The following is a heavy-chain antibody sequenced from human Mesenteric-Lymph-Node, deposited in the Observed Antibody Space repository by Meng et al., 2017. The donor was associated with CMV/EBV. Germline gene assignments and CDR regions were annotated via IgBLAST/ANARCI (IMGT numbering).Heavy chain of an antibody. CDR3: ARYYYGSGSNYGMDV. J-gene: IGHJ6*02. Sequence: SGYNFTSYAMNWVRQAPGQGLEWMGWVNTGTGNPTYDQGFTGRFVFSLDTSVSTAYLQINSLQADDTAVYYCARYYYGSGSNYGMDVWGQGTTVTVSS. CDR2: VNTGTGNP. D-gene: IGHD3-10*01. V-gene: IGHV7-4-1*02. CDR1: GYNFTSYA.